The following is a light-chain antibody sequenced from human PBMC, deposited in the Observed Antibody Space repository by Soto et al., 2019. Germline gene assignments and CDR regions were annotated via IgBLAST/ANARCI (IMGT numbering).Light chain of an antibody. CDR2: SAS. J-gene: IGKJ4*01. CDR3: QKTNTFIGGT. CDR1: QAISNW. V-gene: IGKV1-12*01. Sequence: DIQMTQSPSSVSAAVGDRVTSTCRARQAISNWLAWYQQKPGKVPNFLIYSASSLPIGVPVRFSGGRSGTNFSLTIISLQPVDFATNDCQKTNTFIGGTFGGGTKVEIK.